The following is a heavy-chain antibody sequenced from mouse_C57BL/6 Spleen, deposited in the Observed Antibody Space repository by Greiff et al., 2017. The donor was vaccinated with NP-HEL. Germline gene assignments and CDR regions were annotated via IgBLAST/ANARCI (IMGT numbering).Heavy chain of an antibody. CDR1: GYSITSDY. V-gene: IGHV3-8*01. CDR3: ARSGYYDGSSYDAMDY. CDR2: ISYSGST. Sequence: EVMLVESGPGLAKPSQTLSLSCSVTGYSITSDYWNWIRKFPGNKLEYMGYISYSGSTYYNPSLNSRISITRDTSKNPYYLQFNSVTTEDTATYYCARSGYYDGSSYDAMDYWGQGTSVTVSS. D-gene: IGHD1-1*01. J-gene: IGHJ4*01.